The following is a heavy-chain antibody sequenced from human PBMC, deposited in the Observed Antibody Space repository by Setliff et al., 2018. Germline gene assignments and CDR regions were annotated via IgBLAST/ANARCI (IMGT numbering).Heavy chain of an antibody. CDR3: ARVSMLAAAGYYSYYYGMDV. CDR1: GGSISGRLYY. V-gene: IGHV4-39*07. D-gene: IGHD6-13*01. CDR2: IYYSGST. Sequence: SETLSLTCTVSGGSISGRLYYWGWVRQPPGKGLEWIGTIYYSGSTYYNPSLKSRVTISVDTSKNQFSLKLSSVTAADTAVYYCARVSMLAAAGYYSYYYGMDVWGQGTTVTVSS. J-gene: IGHJ6*02.